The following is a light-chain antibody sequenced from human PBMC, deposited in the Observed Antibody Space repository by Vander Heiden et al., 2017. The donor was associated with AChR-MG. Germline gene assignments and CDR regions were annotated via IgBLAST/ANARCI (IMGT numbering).Light chain of an antibody. CDR1: QNISTY. V-gene: IGKV1-39*01. CDR3: QQSDSSPQWT. Sequence: DIQMTQSPSSLSASVGDRVTITCRASQNISTYLNWYQQKPGKAPKVLIYSASSLQSGVPSRFSGSGYGTDFTLTISSRQPEDFATYYCQQSDSSPQWTFGQGTKVEIK. CDR2: SAS. J-gene: IGKJ1*01.